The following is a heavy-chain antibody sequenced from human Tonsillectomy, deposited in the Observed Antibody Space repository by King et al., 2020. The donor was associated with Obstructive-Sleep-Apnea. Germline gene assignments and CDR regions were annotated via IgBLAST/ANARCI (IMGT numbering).Heavy chain of an antibody. CDR3: ARVSVAAMGIAAPESNAFDI. V-gene: IGHV4-59*01. CDR1: GGSISSYY. D-gene: IGHD6-13*01. Sequence: QLQESGPGLVKPSETLSLTCTVSGGSISSYYWSWIRQPPGKGLEWIGYIYYSGSTNYNPSLKSRVTISVDTSKNQFSLKLSSVTAADTAVYYCARVSVAAMGIAAPESNAFDIWGQGTMVTVSS. CDR2: IYYSGST. J-gene: IGHJ3*02.